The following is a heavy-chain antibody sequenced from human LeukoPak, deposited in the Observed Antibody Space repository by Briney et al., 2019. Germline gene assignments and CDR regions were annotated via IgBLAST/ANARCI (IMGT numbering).Heavy chain of an antibody. CDR2: ISSSSSSTI. V-gene: IGHV3-48*01. J-gene: IGHJ3*02. Sequence: GGSLRLSCAASGFTFSSYSMNWVRQAPGKGLEWVSYISSSSSSTIYYADSVKGRFTISRDNAKNSLYLQMNSLRAEDTAVYYCARVGIPNDAFDIWGQGTMVTVSS. CDR3: ARVGIPNDAFDI. D-gene: IGHD3-16*02. CDR1: GFTFSSYS.